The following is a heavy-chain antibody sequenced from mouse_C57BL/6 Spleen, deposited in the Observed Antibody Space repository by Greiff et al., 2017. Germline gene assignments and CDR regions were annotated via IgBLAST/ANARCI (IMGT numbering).Heavy chain of an antibody. CDR2: IDPENGDT. Sequence: EVQLQQSGAELVRPGASVKLSCTASGFNIKDDYMHWVKQRPEQGLEWIGWIDPENGDTEYASKFQGKATITADTSSNTAYLQLSSLTSEDTAVYYFTQGRYDYWGQGTTLTVSS. CDR1: GFNIKDDY. J-gene: IGHJ2*01. CDR3: TQGRYDY. V-gene: IGHV14-4*01. D-gene: IGHD2-14*01.